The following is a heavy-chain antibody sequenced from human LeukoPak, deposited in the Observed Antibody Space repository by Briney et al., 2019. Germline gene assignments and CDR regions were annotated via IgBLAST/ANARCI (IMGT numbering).Heavy chain of an antibody. Sequence: GGSLRLSCEASGFTLSSHAMSWVRQAPGEGLKWVSLITASGDSTYYADSVKGRITISRDNSKNMLFLQMNSLRAEDTAVYYCAKVRGSSWGPFDYWGQGTLVTVSS. CDR3: AKVRGSSWGPFDY. CDR1: GFTLSSHA. CDR2: ITASGDST. J-gene: IGHJ4*02. V-gene: IGHV3-23*01. D-gene: IGHD6-13*01.